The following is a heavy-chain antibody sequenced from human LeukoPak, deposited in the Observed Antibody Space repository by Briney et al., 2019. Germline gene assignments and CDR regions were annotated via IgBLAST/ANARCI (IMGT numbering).Heavy chain of an antibody. Sequence: SETLSLTCAVYGGSFSGYYWSWIRQPPGKGLEWIGEINHSRSTNYNPSLKSRVTISVDTSKNQFSLKLSSVTAADTAVYYCARRLRNLYYFDYWGQGTLVTVSS. V-gene: IGHV4-34*01. J-gene: IGHJ4*02. CDR1: GGSFSGYY. D-gene: IGHD4-17*01. CDR2: INHSRST. CDR3: ARRLRNLYYFDY.